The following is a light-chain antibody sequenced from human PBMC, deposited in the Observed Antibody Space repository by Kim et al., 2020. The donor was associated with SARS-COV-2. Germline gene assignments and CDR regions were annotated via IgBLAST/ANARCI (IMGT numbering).Light chain of an antibody. V-gene: IGKV1-39*01. CDR1: QSITTF. CDR3: LQTYSAPLA. Sequence: DVQVTQSPSSLSASVGDSVTITCRTSQSITTFMNWYQQKPGEAPNLLIYAASSLRNGVPLRFRGSGSETHFTLTITDLQTDDFASYYCLQTYSAPLAFGAGTKVDI. J-gene: IGKJ3*01. CDR2: AAS.